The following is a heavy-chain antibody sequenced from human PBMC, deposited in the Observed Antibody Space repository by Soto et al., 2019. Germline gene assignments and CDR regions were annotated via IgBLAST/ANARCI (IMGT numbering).Heavy chain of an antibody. CDR1: GDTFTNYY. J-gene: IGHJ4*02. CDR2: VNPSGGHT. D-gene: IGHD2-21*02. CDR3: ARGGHVVVVTAALDY. V-gene: IGHV1-46*01. Sequence: QVQLMQSGAEVKKPGASVKVSCKASGDTFTNYYIHWERQAPGQGLEWMGTVNPSGGHTTYAQHFLGRVTMTRETSTSKLYMELTSLTSDDSAVYYCARGGHVVVVTAALDYWGQGTLVTVSS.